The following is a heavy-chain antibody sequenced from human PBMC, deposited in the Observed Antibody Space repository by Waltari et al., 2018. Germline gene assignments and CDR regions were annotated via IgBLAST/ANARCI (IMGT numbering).Heavy chain of an antibody. J-gene: IGHJ3*02. V-gene: IGHV4-38-2*01. CDR2: VSHSGST. Sequence: QVQLQQSGPGQVQPSDPLSLTCAVSGGSLRSGYYWGWSRQPLGKGLEWIGGVSHSGSTYYNPSLKSRVTISIHMSKHQFSLELRSVTAADTAVYFCASDLGGTAVATDAFDIWGQGTMVIVSS. D-gene: IGHD6-19*01. CDR1: GGSLRSGYY. CDR3: ASDLGGTAVATDAFDI.